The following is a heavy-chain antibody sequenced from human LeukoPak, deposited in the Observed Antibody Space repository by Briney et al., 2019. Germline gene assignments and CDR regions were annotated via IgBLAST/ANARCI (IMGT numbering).Heavy chain of an antibody. V-gene: IGHV4-61*02. CDR2: IYTSGST. J-gene: IGHJ2*01. CDR1: GGSISSGSYY. D-gene: IGHD2-21*01. CDR3: AGRGGYSYWYFDL. Sequence: SETLSLTCTVSGGSISSGSYYWSWIRQPAGKGLEWIGRIYTSGSTNYNTSLKSRVTISVDTSKNQFSLKLSSVTAADTAVYYCAGRGGYSYWYFDLWGRGTLVTVSS.